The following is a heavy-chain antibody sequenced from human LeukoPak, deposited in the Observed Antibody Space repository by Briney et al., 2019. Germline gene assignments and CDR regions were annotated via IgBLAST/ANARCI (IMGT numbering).Heavy chain of an antibody. CDR2: IIPIFGTA. CDR1: RGTFSSYA. J-gene: IGHJ3*02. D-gene: IGHD5-18*01. Sequence: ASVKVSCKASRGTFSSYAISWVRQAPGHGLEWMGRIIPIFGTANYAHKFQGRVTITTEESTSTAYMELSSLRSEDTAVYYCARRYSYPDAFDIWGRGTMVTVSS. V-gene: IGHV1-69*05. CDR3: ARRYSYPDAFDI.